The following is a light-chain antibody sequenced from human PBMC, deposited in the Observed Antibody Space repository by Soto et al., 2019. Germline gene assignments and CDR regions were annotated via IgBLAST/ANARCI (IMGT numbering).Light chain of an antibody. CDR1: QTNSSW. Sequence: GDRVTITCRASQTNSSWLAWYQQKPGKAPKLLIYKASTLKSGVPSRFSGSGSGTEFTLTISSLQPDDFATYYCQHYNSYSEAFGQGTKVELK. CDR2: KAS. CDR3: QHYNSYSEA. J-gene: IGKJ1*01. V-gene: IGKV1-5*03.